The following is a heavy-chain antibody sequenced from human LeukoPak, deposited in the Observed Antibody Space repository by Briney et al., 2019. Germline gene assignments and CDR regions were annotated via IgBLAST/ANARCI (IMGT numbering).Heavy chain of an antibody. Sequence: GESLKISCKGSGYSFTTYWIGWVRQMPGKGLEWMGIIYPGDSDTRYSPSFQGQVTISVGRSINTAYLQWISLKASDTAMYYCARVAKTGFSSSSDYFDYWGLGTQVTVSS. CDR3: ARVAKTGFSSSSDYFDY. CDR1: GYSFTTYW. D-gene: IGHD6-6*01. J-gene: IGHJ4*02. CDR2: IYPGDSDT. V-gene: IGHV5-51*01.